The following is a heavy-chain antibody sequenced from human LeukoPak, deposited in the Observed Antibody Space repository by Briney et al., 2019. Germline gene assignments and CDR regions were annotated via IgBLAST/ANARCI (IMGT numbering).Heavy chain of an antibody. CDR1: GYTFTSYG. J-gene: IGHJ4*02. CDR2: IIPIFGTA. CDR3: ARGPSRFDWLLSN. D-gene: IGHD3-9*01. V-gene: IGHV1-69*13. Sequence: SVKVSCKASGYTFTSYGISWVRQAPGQGLEWMGGIIPIFGTANYAQKFQGRVTITADESTSTAYMELSSLRSEDTAVYYCARGPSRFDWLLSNWGQGTLVTVSS.